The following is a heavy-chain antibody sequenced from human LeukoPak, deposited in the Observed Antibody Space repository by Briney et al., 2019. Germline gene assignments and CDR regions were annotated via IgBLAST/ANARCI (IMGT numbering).Heavy chain of an antibody. CDR2: IYYSGST. V-gene: IGHV4-59*01. CDR1: GGSISSYY. J-gene: IGHJ4*02. CDR3: ARGDDYVWGSYRFDY. Sequence: SETLSLTCTVSGGSISSYYWSWIRQPPGKGVEWIGYIYYSGSTNYNPSLKSRVTISVDTSKNQCSLKLSSVTAADTAVYYCARGDDYVWGSYRFDYWGQGTLVTVSS. D-gene: IGHD3-16*02.